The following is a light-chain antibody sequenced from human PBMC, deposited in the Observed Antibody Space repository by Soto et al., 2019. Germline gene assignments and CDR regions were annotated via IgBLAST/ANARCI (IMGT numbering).Light chain of an antibody. CDR2: DAS. V-gene: IGKV3-11*01. J-gene: IGKJ1*01. CDR1: QSVSSY. Sequence: IVLTQSPATLSLSPGARATLSCRAGQSVSSYLAWYQQKPGQAPRLLLYDASNSATGIPARFSGTGSGTDFTLTNSTVQPDDVADYYWTQRSSWPLTIGQGTKVDIK. CDR3: TQRSSWPLT.